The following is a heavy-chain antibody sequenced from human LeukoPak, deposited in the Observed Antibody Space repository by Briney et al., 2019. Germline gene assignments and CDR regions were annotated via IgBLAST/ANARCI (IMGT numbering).Heavy chain of an antibody. CDR1: GGSISSYY. CDR3: ARDYSSRGDWFDP. Sequence: SETLSLTCTVSGGSISSYYWSWIRQPPGKGLEWIGYIYYSGSTNYNPSLKSRVTISVDTSKNQFSLKLSSVTAAGTAVYYCARDYSSRGDWFDPWGQGTLVTVSS. D-gene: IGHD6-13*01. J-gene: IGHJ5*02. V-gene: IGHV4-59*01. CDR2: IYYSGST.